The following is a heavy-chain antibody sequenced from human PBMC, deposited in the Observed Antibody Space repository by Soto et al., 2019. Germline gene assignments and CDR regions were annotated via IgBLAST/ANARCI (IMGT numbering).Heavy chain of an antibody. CDR3: ARYYSSSFYYYGMDV. D-gene: IGHD6-6*01. Sequence: LGESLKISCKGSGYSFTSYWISWVRQMPGKGLEWMGRIDPSDSYTNYSPSFQGHVTISADKSISTAYLQWSSLKASDTAMYYCARYYSSSFYYYGMDVWGQGTTVTVSS. CDR2: IDPSDSYT. J-gene: IGHJ6*02. CDR1: GYSFTSYW. V-gene: IGHV5-10-1*01.